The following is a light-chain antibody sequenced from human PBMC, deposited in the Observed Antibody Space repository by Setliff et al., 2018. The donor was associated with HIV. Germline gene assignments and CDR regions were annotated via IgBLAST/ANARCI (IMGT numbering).Light chain of an antibody. Sequence: SYELTQPPSVSVAPGKTARITCGGNNMGSKSVDWYQQKPGQAPVLVVYDDNDRPSGIPERFSGSNSGNTATLTISRVEAGDEADYYSQAWDSSTGVFGTGTRSPS. CDR3: QAWDSSTGV. V-gene: IGLV3-21*01. CDR2: DDN. CDR1: NMGSKS. J-gene: IGLJ1*01.